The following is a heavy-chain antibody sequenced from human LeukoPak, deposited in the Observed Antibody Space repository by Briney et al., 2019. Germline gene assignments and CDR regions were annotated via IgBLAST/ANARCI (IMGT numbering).Heavy chain of an antibody. CDR1: GFTFSSYG. D-gene: IGHD2-2*02. CDR2: IWYDGSNK. J-gene: IGHJ5*02. Sequence: GGSLRLSCAASGFTFSSYGMHWVRQAPGKGLEWVAVIWYDGSNKYYADSVKGRFTISRDNSKNTLYLQMNSLRAEDTAVYYCARDAGVVPAAIWEKWFDPWGQGTLVTVSS. CDR3: ARDAGVVPAAIWEKWFDP. V-gene: IGHV3-33*01.